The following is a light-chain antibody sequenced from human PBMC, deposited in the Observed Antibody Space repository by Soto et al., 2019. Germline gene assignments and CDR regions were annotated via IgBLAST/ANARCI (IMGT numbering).Light chain of an antibody. CDR2: AAS. CDR1: QSISSY. CDR3: QQSYSTPRS. V-gene: IGKV1-39*01. Sequence: DIQMTQSPSSLSASVGARVTITCRASQSISSYINWCQQKRGKAPKILIYAASSLQSGVPSRCCGSGSGTDFTLTISSRQPEDVATYYCQQSYSTPRSFGQGTKVEIK. J-gene: IGKJ1*01.